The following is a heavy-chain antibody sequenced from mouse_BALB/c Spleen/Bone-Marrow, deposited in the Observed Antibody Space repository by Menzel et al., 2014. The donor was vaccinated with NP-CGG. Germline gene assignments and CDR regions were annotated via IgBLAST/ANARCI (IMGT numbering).Heavy chain of an antibody. CDR3: ARLGYYGWFAY. J-gene: IGHJ3*01. CDR1: GFDFSRYW. CDR2: INPESNTI. V-gene: IGHV4-1*02. D-gene: IGHD2-3*01. Sequence: EVQRVESGGGLVQPGGSLKLSCAASGFDFSRYWMSWVRQAPGXGXQWIGEINPESNTINYTPSLKDKFIISRDNAKNTLYLQMSKVRSEDTALYCCARLGYYGWFAYWGQGTLVTVSA.